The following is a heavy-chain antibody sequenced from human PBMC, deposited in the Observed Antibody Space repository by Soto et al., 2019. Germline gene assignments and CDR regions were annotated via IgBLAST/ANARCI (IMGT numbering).Heavy chain of an antibody. D-gene: IGHD3-16*01. CDR1: GYTFTSYG. Sequence: QVQLVQSGAEVKKPGASVKVSCKASGYTFTSYGISWVRQAPGQGLEWMGWISAYNGNTNYAQKLQGRVTMTTDTSTSTAYMELRSLSSDDTAVYYCAAWGSTAAQIYYYYGMDVWGQGTTVTVSS. V-gene: IGHV1-18*01. J-gene: IGHJ6*02. CDR2: ISAYNGNT. CDR3: AAWGSTAAQIYYYYGMDV.